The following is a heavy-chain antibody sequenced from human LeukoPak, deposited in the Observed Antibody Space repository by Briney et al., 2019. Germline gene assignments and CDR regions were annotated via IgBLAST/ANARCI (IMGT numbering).Heavy chain of an antibody. CDR3: AREWIQLWTIDY. D-gene: IGHD5-18*01. Sequence: GASVKVSCKASGYTFTSYYMHWVRQAPGQGLEWMGIINPSGGSTSYAQKFQGRVTLTRDMSTSTVYMELSSLRSEDTAVYYCAREWIQLWTIDYWGQGTLVTVSS. CDR1: GYTFTSYY. CDR2: INPSGGST. V-gene: IGHV1-46*01. J-gene: IGHJ4*02.